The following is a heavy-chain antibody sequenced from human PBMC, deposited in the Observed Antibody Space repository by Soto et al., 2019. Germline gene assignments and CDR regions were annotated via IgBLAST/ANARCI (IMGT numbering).Heavy chain of an antibody. CDR1: GFTFSSYN. D-gene: IGHD3-10*01. J-gene: IGHJ3*02. CDR3: ARDRGVRGFDI. CDR2: ISGIGTYI. V-gene: IGHV3-21*01. Sequence: GGSLRLSCAASGFTFSSYNMNWVRQAPGKGLEWVSSISGIGTYIYHADSVKGRFTISRDNAKNSLYLQMNSLRAEDTAVYYCARDRGVRGFDIWGQGTMVTVSS.